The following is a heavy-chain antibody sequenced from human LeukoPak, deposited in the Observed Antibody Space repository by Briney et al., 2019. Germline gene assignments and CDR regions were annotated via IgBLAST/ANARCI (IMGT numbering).Heavy chain of an antibody. D-gene: IGHD6-19*01. CDR2: INHSGST. CDR3: ARRSGWLDY. V-gene: IGHV4-39*07. J-gene: IGHJ4*02. CDR1: GGSISSSTYY. Sequence: SETLSLTCTVSGGSISSSTYYWGWIRQPPGKGLEWTGEINHSGSTDYNPSLKSRVTISVDTSKNQFSLKLSSVTAADTAVYYCARRSGWLDYWGQGTLVTVSS.